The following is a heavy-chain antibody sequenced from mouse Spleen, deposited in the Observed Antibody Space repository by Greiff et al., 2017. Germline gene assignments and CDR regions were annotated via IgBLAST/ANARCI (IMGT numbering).Heavy chain of an antibody. CDR3: ARWMITTTPQAMDY. V-gene: IGHV1-59*01. Sequence: QVQLQQPGAELVRPGTSVKLSCKASGYTFTSYWMHWVKQRPGQGLEWIGVIDPADSYTNYNQKFKGKATLTVDTSSSTAYMQLSSLTSEDSAVYYCARWMITTTPQAMDYWGQGASVTVSS. D-gene: IGHD2-4*01. CDR1: GYTFTSYW. CDR2: IDPADSYT. J-gene: IGHJ4*01.